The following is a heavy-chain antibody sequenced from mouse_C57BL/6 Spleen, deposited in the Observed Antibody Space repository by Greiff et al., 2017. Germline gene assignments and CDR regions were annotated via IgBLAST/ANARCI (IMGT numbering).Heavy chain of an antibody. V-gene: IGHV1-76*01. CDR3: AKWGDY. CDR2: IYPGSGNT. J-gene: IGHJ4*01. CDR1: GYTFTDYY. Sequence: LVESGAELVRPGASVKLSCKASGYTFTDYYINWVQQRPGQGLEWIARIYPGSGNTYYNEKFKGKATLTAEKSSSTAYMQLSSLTSEDSAVYFCAKWGDYWGQGTSVTVSS.